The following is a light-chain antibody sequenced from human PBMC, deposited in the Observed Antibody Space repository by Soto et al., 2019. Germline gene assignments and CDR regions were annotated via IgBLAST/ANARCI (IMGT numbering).Light chain of an antibody. J-gene: IGLJ1*01. Sequence: SVLPHPPSMSGSPGHAVTISCPGTSSDVSTYNRVSWYQQPPGTAPKLVIYEVHNRPSGVPDRFSGSGSGNTASLTISGLQAEDEADYYCSSYTDSSNYVFGTGNKGTVL. CDR1: SSDVSTYNR. V-gene: IGLV2-18*02. CDR3: SSYTDSSNYV. CDR2: EVH.